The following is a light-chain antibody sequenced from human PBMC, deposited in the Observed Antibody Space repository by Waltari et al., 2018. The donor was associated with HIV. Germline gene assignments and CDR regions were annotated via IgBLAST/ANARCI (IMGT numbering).Light chain of an antibody. CDR1: SRDIGLYNY. Sequence: HSALTQPASVSGSPGQSISISCTGTSRDIGLYNYVSWYQQYPGKAPQVLIYGVNSRPLGISFRFSVSKSGNTASLTISGLQAEDEADYYCSSYTANETLVFGGGTKLTVL. J-gene: IGLJ2*01. CDR3: SSYTANETLV. CDR2: GVN. V-gene: IGLV2-14*03.